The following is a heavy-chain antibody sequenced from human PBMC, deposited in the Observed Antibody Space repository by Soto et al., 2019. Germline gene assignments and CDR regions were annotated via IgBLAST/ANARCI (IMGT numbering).Heavy chain of an antibody. D-gene: IGHD6-6*01. Sequence: QLQLQESGSGLVKPSQTLSLTCAVSGGSISSGGYSWSWIRQPPGKGLEWIGYIYHSGSTYYNPSLKSRVTISVDRSKNQFSLKLSSVTAADTAVYYCARGGHSSSSRGAFDIWGQGTMVTVSS. CDR2: IYHSGST. CDR1: GGSISSGGYS. CDR3: ARGGHSSSSRGAFDI. J-gene: IGHJ3*02. V-gene: IGHV4-30-2*01.